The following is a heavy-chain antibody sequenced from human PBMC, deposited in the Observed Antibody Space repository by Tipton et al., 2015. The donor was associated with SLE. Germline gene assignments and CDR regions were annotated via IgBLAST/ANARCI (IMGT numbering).Heavy chain of an antibody. CDR1: GDSIGSGSYY. Sequence: TLSLTCTVSGDSIGSGSYYWSWIRQPAGKGLEWIGRVYSSGSTNYNPSLKSRVIIPVDTSKNQFSLKLSSVTAADTAVYYCAREGVHFWSGFSYYYYYYMDVWGKGTTVTVSS. CDR3: AREGVHFWSGFSYYYYYYMDV. J-gene: IGHJ6*03. CDR2: VYSSGST. D-gene: IGHD3-3*02. V-gene: IGHV4-61*02.